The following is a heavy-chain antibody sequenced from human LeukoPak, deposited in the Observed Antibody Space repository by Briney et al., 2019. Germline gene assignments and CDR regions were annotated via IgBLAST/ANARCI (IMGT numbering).Heavy chain of an antibody. D-gene: IGHD1-1*01. V-gene: IGHV1-8*01. CDR3: ARIPQRVPHNWFDP. J-gene: IGHJ5*02. Sequence: ASVKVSCKASGYTFTSNDINWVRQAAGQGLEWMGWMNPHSGNAGYAQQFQGRVTMTRDTSISTVYMELSSLTSDDTAVYYCARIPQRVPHNWFDPWGQGTLVTVSS. CDR2: MNPHSGNA. CDR1: GYTFTSND.